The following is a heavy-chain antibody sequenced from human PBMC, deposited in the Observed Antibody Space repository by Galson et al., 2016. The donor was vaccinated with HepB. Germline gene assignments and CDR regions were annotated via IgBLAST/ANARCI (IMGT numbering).Heavy chain of an antibody. V-gene: IGHV4-31*03. Sequence: TLSLTCTVSGGSISSGGYYWSWIRQHPGKGLEWIGYIYYSGSTYYNPSLKSRVTISEDTSKNQFSLKLSSVTAADTAVYYCARMVYGDAYYFDYGGQGTLVTVSS. CDR2: IYYSGST. CDR3: ARMVYGDAYYFDY. J-gene: IGHJ4*02. CDR1: GGSISSGGYY. D-gene: IGHD4-17*01.